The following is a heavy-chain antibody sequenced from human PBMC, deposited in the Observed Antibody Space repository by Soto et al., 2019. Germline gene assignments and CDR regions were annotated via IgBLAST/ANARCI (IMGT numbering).Heavy chain of an antibody. Sequence: PGGSLRLSCAASGFTFSSYAMHWVRQAPGKGLEWVAVISYDGSNKYYADSVKGRFTISRGNSKNTLYLQMNSLRAEDTAVYYCARVAGGKPGIAVAGTSVGYYFDYWGQGTLVTVSS. J-gene: IGHJ4*02. CDR2: ISYDGSNK. D-gene: IGHD6-19*01. CDR1: GFTFSSYA. CDR3: ARVAGGKPGIAVAGTSVGYYFDY. V-gene: IGHV3-30-3*01.